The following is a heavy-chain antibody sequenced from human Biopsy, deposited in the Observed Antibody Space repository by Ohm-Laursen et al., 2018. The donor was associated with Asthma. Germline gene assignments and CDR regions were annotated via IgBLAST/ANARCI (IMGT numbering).Heavy chain of an antibody. CDR2: IYRNGDT. Sequence: SDTLSLTCPVSGDSIDSGDYSWTWIRQSPGVGLEWIGYIYRNGDTYYNPTLKNRVTISIDRSKNQFSLRLRSVNAADTAVYYCARGWNCGGDCYSLDSWGQGTLVTVSS. V-gene: IGHV4-30-2*06. D-gene: IGHD2-21*02. CDR3: ARGWNCGGDCYSLDS. J-gene: IGHJ4*02. CDR1: GDSIDSGDYS.